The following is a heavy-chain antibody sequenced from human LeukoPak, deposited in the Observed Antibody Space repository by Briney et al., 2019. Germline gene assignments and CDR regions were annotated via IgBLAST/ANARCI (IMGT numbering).Heavy chain of an antibody. J-gene: IGHJ4*02. D-gene: IGHD3-22*01. V-gene: IGHV3-7*01. CDR2: IKQEGSEK. CDR3: ALGVGSYYYDSSGYPFDY. Sequence: GGSLRLSCAASGFTFSRYWMSWVRQAPGKGLEWVANIKQEGSEKYYVDSVKGRFTISRDNAKNSLYLQMNSLRAEDTGVYYCALGVGSYYYDSSGYPFDYWGQGTLVTVSS. CDR1: GFTFSRYW.